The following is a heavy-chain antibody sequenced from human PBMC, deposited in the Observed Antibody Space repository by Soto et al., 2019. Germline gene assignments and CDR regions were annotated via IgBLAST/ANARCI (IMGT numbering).Heavy chain of an antibody. CDR3: ARDQVVVPAATYNYYGMDV. J-gene: IGHJ6*02. D-gene: IGHD2-2*01. CDR1: GGSISSGGYY. V-gene: IGHV4-31*03. Sequence: QVQLQESGPGLVKPSQTLSLTCTVSGGSISSGGYYWSWIRQHPGKGLEWIGYIYYSGSTYYNPSLKSRVTISVDTSKNQYSLKLSSVTSADTAVYYCARDQVVVPAATYNYYGMDVWGQGTTVTVSS. CDR2: IYYSGST.